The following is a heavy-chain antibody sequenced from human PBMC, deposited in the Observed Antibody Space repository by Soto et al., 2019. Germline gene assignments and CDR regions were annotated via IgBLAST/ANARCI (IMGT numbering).Heavy chain of an antibody. Sequence: GGSLRLSCAASGFTFSGYAMSWVRQAPGKGLEWVSAISGSGDSTYYADSVKGRFTISRDNSKNTLHLQMNSLRAEDTAVYYCAKDFTHPFDYWGQGTVVTVSS. J-gene: IGHJ4*02. CDR3: AKDFTHPFDY. V-gene: IGHV3-23*01. CDR1: GFTFSGYA. CDR2: ISGSGDST.